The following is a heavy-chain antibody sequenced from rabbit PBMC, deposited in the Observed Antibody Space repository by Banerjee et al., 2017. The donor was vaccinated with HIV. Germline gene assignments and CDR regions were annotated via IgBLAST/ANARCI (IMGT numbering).Heavy chain of an antibody. CDR1: GFSFSSSYV. CDR3: ARSFSGWYYFNL. CDR2: IYVDSSGST. Sequence: QSLEESGGDLVKPGASLTLTCTASGFSFSSSYVMCWVRQAPGKGLEWIACIYVDSSGSTYYASWAKGRFTISKPSSTTVTLQMTSLTAADTATYFCARSFSGWYYFNLWGPGTLVTVS. D-gene: IGHD1-1*01. J-gene: IGHJ4*01. V-gene: IGHV1S40*01.